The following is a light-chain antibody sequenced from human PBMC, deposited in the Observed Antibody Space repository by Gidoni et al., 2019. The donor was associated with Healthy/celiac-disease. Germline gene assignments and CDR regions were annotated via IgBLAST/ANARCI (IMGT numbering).Light chain of an antibody. V-gene: IGKV4-1*01. CDR2: WAS. CDR3: QQYYSTPLT. J-gene: IGKJ4*01. CDR1: QSVLYSSNNHNY. Sequence: EIVMNQSPDYLAGSLGERATIHCKSSQSVLYSSNNHNYLAWYQQKPGQPPKLLIYWASTRESVVPDRFSGSGAGTDFTLTISSLQAEDVAVYYCQQYYSTPLTFGGGTKVEIK.